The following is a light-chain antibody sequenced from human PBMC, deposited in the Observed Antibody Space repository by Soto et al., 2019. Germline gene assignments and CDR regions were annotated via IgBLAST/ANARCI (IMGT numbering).Light chain of an antibody. J-gene: IGLJ3*02. CDR1: SSNIGGNY. CDR2: RNN. CDR3: AAWDDSLSGV. Sequence: QSVLTQPPSASGTPGQRVTISCSGSSSNIGGNYVYWYQQLPGTAPKLLIYRNNQRPSGVPDRFSGSKSGTSASLAISGLLSADEADYYCAAWDDSLSGVFGGGTKLTVL. V-gene: IGLV1-47*01.